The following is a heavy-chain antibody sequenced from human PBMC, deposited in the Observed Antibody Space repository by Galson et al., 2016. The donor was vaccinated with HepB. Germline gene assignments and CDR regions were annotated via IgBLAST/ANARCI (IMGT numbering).Heavy chain of an antibody. CDR1: GYTFTSYG. J-gene: IGHJ4*02. CDR2: ISAYNGNT. V-gene: IGHV1-18*01. CDR3: ASGALTGYLLLHY. Sequence: SVKVSCKASGYTFTSYGISWVRQAPGQGLEWMGWISAYNGNTNYAQKLQGRVTMTTDTSTNTAYMELRSLRSDDTAVYYCASGALTGYLLLHYWGQGTLVAVSS. D-gene: IGHD3-9*01.